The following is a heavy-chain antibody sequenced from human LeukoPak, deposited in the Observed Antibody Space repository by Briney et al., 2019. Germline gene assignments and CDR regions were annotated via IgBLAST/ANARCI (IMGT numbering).Heavy chain of an antibody. V-gene: IGHV3-21*01. Sequence: GGSLRLSCAASGFTFSSYSMNWVRQAPGKGLEWVSSISSSSSYIYYADSVKGRFTISRDNAKNSLYLHMNSLRAEDTAVYYCARDRVDPVFDYWGQGTLVTVSS. CDR1: GFTFSSYS. CDR2: ISSSSSYI. CDR3: ARDRVDPVFDY. J-gene: IGHJ4*02. D-gene: IGHD3-10*01.